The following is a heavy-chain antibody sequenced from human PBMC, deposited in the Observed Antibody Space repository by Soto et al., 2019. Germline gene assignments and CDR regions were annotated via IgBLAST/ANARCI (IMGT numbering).Heavy chain of an antibody. D-gene: IGHD6-13*01. CDR2: ISSNGENT. Sequence: GGSLRLSCAASGFTSGYHAMHWVRQAPGKGLEWVSTISSNGENTHYADSVKGRFIISSDYSSNTVALQMNSLRVEDTAIYYCVSWVSAHSDSGGQGTLVTVSS. J-gene: IGHJ5*01. CDR3: VSWVSAHSDS. CDR1: GFTSGYHA. V-gene: IGHV3-23*01.